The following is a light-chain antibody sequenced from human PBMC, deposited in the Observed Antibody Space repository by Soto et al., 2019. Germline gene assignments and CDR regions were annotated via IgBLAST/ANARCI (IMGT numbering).Light chain of an antibody. J-gene: IGKJ5*01. CDR3: QQYGSSPT. CDR1: QSLSTSY. V-gene: IGKV3-20*01. Sequence: EIVLTQSPGTLSLFPGERATLSCRASQSLSTSYLAWYRLKPGQAPRLLIYAASSRASGIPDRFSGSGSGTDFTLTISRLEPEDFAVYYCQQYGSSPTCGQGTRLEIK. CDR2: AAS.